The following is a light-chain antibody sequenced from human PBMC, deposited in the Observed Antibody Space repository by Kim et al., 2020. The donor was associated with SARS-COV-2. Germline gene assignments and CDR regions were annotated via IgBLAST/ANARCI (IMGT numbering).Light chain of an antibody. CDR3: QQYNLYPWT. CDR2: EAS. CDR1: QSASRW. V-gene: IGKV1-5*03. Sequence: ASVGDRVTITSRASQSASRWLAWYQQKAGKAPTLLIYEASKLKSGVPSRFSGSGSGTEFTLTISSLQSDDFATYFCQQYNLYPWTFGQGTKVDIK. J-gene: IGKJ1*01.